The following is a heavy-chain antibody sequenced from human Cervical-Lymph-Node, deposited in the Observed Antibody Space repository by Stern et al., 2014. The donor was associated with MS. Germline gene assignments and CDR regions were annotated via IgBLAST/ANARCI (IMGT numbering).Heavy chain of an antibody. J-gene: IGHJ6*02. CDR1: GGTFSNYA. V-gene: IGHV1-69*01. Sequence: QMQLVQSGAEVKKPGSSVKVSCKASGGTFSNYATSWVRQAPGQGLEWMVGIVPLFGKPNYAQKFQGRVPITADESTSTAYMDLSSLRSEDTAVYYCASPLTATSVPFGYYGMDVWGQGTTVTVS. CDR2: IVPLFGKP. CDR3: ASPLTATSVPFGYYGMDV. D-gene: IGHD4-17*01.